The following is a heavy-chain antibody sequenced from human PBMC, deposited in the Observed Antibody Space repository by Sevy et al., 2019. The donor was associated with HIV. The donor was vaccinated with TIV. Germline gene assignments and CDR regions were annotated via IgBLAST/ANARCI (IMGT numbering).Heavy chain of an antibody. J-gene: IGHJ6*02. CDR2: IGYDGSDK. D-gene: IGHD1-26*01. CDR3: AKERGGSYIPYFYGMDV. Sequence: GGSLRLSCIASGFTFRNYGIHWVRQAPGKGLDWVAVIGYDGSDKSYADSVKGRFTISRDNSKNTLFLQMNSLRVEETAVYYCAKERGGSYIPYFYGMDVWGQGTAVTVSS. CDR1: GFTFRNYG. V-gene: IGHV3-30*18.